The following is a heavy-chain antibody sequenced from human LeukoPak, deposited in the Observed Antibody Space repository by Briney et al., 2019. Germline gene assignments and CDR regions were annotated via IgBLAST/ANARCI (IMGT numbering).Heavy chain of an antibody. CDR1: GGSISSYS. D-gene: IGHD5-12*01. V-gene: IGHV4-59*01. CDR2: VYHSGSI. CDR3: VSSYGGYVLDY. J-gene: IGHJ4*02. Sequence: SETLSLTCTVSGGSISSYSWNWIRQSPGKGLEIGRVYHSGSINYNPSLKSRVTISVDTSKNQFSLNLSSVTAADTAVYYCVSSYGGYVLDYRGQGTLVIVSS.